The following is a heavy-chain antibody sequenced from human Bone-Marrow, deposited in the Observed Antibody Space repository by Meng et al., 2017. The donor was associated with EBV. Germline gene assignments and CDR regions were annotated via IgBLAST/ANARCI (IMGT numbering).Heavy chain of an antibody. Sequence: QRQLDTWGPGLVKPSETLARTCTVSDDSITTSYYYGDWICQHPGKGLEWLAGIAYSGRTFYSPSLESRVTISVDPSKSHSSLQLASVTAADTAVYYCARRPSAFCGANCYQGGGFDSWGQGTLVTVSS. CDR2: IAYSGRT. J-gene: IGHJ4*02. D-gene: IGHD2-21*01. V-gene: IGHV4-39*02. CDR1: DDSITTSYYY. CDR3: ARRPSAFCGANCYQGGGFDS.